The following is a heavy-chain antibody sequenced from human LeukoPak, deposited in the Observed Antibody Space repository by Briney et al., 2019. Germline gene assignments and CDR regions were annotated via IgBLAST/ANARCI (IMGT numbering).Heavy chain of an antibody. Sequence: GGSLRLSCAASGFTFSAYSMIWVRLAPGKGLEWVSYISSSDSTIYYADSVKGRFTISRDNAKNSLYLQMNSLRAEDTAVYYCNGGRITMVRGVENAFDIWGQGTIVTVSS. CDR2: ISSSDSTI. V-gene: IGHV3-48*04. J-gene: IGHJ3*02. D-gene: IGHD3-10*01. CDR3: NGGRITMVRGVENAFDI. CDR1: GFTFSAYS.